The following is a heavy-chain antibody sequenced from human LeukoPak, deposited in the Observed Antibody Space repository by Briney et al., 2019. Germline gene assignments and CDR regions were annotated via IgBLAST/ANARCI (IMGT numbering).Heavy chain of an antibody. CDR1: GDSISSGYYS. V-gene: IGHV4-39*02. CDR2: ISYSGST. CDR3: ARLPSGNYPGYFDY. Sequence: SETLSLTCIVSGDSISSGYYSWGWIRQPPGKGLEWIGNISYSGSTNYNPSLKSRVTISVDTSKNHFSLKLNSVTATDTAVHYCARLPSGNYPGYFDYWGQGTLVTVSS. D-gene: IGHD1-26*01. J-gene: IGHJ4*02.